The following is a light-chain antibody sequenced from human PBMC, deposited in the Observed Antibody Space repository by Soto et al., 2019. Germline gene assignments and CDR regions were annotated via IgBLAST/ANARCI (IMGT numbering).Light chain of an antibody. J-gene: IGKJ4*01. V-gene: IGKV3-15*01. Sequence: EIVMTQSPATLSVSPGERATLSCRASQSVSSNLAWYQQKPGQAPNLLIYGASTRATGIPARFSGSGSGTEFTLTISSLQSEDFAVYYCQQYSKWPLTFGGGTKVDIK. CDR2: GAS. CDR3: QQYSKWPLT. CDR1: QSVSSN.